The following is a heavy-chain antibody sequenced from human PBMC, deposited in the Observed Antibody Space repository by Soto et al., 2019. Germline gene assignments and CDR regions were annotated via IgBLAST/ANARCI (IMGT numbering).Heavy chain of an antibody. CDR1: GDSVRNQY. CDR3: ARTLAYGDMDV. J-gene: IGHJ6*03. CDR2: IYRSGST. Sequence: PSETLSLTCTVSGDSVRNQYWSWIRRPPGRGLEWIGYIYRSGSTKYNPSLKSRLTISVDASKNQFSLKLSSVTAADTAVYYCARTLAYGDMDVWGKGTTVTVSS. D-gene: IGHD3-16*01. V-gene: IGHV4-4*09.